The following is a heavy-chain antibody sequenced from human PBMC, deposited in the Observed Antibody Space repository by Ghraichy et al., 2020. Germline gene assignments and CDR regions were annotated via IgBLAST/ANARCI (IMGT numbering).Heavy chain of an antibody. Sequence: ETLSLTCTVSGGSISSSSYYWGWIRQPPGKGLEWIGSIYYSGSTHYNPSLKSRVTMSVDTSRNQFSLKLSSVTAADTAVYYCARRGTGERAIHYWGQGTQVTVSS. V-gene: IGHV4-39*01. D-gene: IGHD7-27*01. CDR2: IYYSGST. J-gene: IGHJ4*02. CDR3: ARRGTGERAIHY. CDR1: GGSISSSSYY.